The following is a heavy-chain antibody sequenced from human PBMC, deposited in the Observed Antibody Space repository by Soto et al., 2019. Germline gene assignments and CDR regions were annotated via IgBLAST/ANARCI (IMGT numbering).Heavy chain of an antibody. CDR1: GFTFSSYG. CDR3: AKDLVDIVVVPAADYYYYYYGMDV. D-gene: IGHD2-2*03. Sequence: QVQLVESGGGVVQPGRSLRLSCAASGFTFSSYGMHWVRQAPGKGLEWVAVISYDGSNKYYADSVKGRFTISRDNSKNTLYLQMNSMRAEDKAVYYCAKDLVDIVVVPAADYYYYYYGMDVWGQGTTVTVSS. J-gene: IGHJ6*02. CDR2: ISYDGSNK. V-gene: IGHV3-30*18.